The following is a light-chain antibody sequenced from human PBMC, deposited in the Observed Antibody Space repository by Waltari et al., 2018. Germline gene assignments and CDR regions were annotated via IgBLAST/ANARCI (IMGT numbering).Light chain of an antibody. CDR2: DVN. J-gene: IGLJ2*01. V-gene: IGLV2-14*03. Sequence: QSALTQPASVSGSPGQSITISCTGRSSDVGGDDSVSWYEDHPGQAPKVIIYDVNQRPSGVSHRFAGSKSRNTASLTISGLQAEDEATFYCSSQSTKNGVIFGGGTKVTVL. CDR1: SSDVGGDDS. CDR3: SSQSTKNGVI.